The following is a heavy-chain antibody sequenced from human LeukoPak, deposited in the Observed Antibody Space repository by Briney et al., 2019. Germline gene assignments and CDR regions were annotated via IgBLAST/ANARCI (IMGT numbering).Heavy chain of an antibody. CDR3: ARAPGVVTIFGVGIDAFDI. J-gene: IGHJ3*02. Sequence: SETLSLTCTVSGGSISSYYWSWIRQPPGKGLEWIGYIYYSGSTNYNPSLKSRVTISVDTSKNQFSLKLSSVTAADTAVYYCARAPGVVTIFGVGIDAFDIWGQGTMVTVSS. CDR2: IYYSGST. D-gene: IGHD3-3*01. CDR1: GGSISSYY. V-gene: IGHV4-59*01.